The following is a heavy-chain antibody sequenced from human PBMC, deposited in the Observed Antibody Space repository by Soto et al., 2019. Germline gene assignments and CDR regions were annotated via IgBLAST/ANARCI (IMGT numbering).Heavy chain of an antibody. CDR3: ARHANDILTGYLNWFDP. D-gene: IGHD3-9*01. Sequence: SETMSVTCTVSGGYIISSSYYWGWIQKPPGKGLEWIGSIYYSGSTYYNPSLKSRVTISVDTSKNQFSLKLSSVTAADTAVYYCARHANDILTGYLNWFDPWGQGTLVTVSS. J-gene: IGHJ5*02. CDR1: GGYIISSSYY. CDR2: IYYSGST. V-gene: IGHV4-39*01.